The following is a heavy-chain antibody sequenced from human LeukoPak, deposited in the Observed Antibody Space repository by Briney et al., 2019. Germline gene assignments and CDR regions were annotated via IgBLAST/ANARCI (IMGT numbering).Heavy chain of an antibody. Sequence: ASVKVSCKASGGTFSSYAISWVRQAPGQGPEWMGRIIPILGIANYAQKFQGRVTITADKSTSTAYMELSSLRSEDTAVYYCATFGYSSSDAEYFQHWGQGTLVTVSS. J-gene: IGHJ1*01. CDR1: GGTFSSYA. D-gene: IGHD6-13*01. CDR3: ATFGYSSSDAEYFQH. CDR2: IIPILGIA. V-gene: IGHV1-69*04.